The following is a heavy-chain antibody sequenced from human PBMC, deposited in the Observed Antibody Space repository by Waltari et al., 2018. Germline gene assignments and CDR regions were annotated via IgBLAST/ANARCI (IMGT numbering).Heavy chain of an antibody. J-gene: IGHJ6*02. CDR2: IIPRFNTP. Sequence: QLVQSGAEVKKPGSSVIVSCKASGGTFNSFALSWVRQAPGPGLEWMGGIIPRFNTPTYARKFQGRLTVTADESTSTAYMELNSLRSEDSALYYCATRIPSDHSGSFYYYGMDVWGQGTTVTVSS. CDR3: ATRIPSDHSGSFYYYGMDV. CDR1: GGTFNSFA. D-gene: IGHD6-6*01. V-gene: IGHV1-69*13.